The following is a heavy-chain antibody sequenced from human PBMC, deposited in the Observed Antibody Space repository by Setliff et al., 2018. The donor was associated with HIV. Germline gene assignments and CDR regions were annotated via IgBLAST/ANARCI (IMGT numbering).Heavy chain of an antibody. CDR3: TREGPRITGTGGAFDT. J-gene: IGHJ3*02. CDR1: GSSISSGYF. V-gene: IGHV4-38-2*02. CDR2: IHHSGNT. D-gene: IGHD1-20*01. Sequence: TLSLTCAVSGSSISSGYFWGWVRQPPGKGLEWIANIHHSGNTYYNPSLKSRVTISVETSTNQFSLKLNSVTATDTAVYYCTREGPRITGTGGAFDTWGQGTMVTVS.